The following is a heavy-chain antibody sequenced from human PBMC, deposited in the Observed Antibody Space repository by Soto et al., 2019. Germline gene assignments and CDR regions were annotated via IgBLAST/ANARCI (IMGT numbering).Heavy chain of an antibody. Sequence: QVQLVQSGAEVKKPGSSVKVSCKASGGTFSSYAISWVRQAPGQGLEWMGGIIPIFGTANYAQKFQGRVTITADESTSTAYMELSSLRSEDTAVYYCARGAVKITMIVVVNTYYFDYWGQVTLVTVSS. CDR1: GGTFSSYA. J-gene: IGHJ4*02. D-gene: IGHD3-22*01. CDR2: IIPIFGTA. V-gene: IGHV1-69*01. CDR3: ARGAVKITMIVVVNTYYFDY.